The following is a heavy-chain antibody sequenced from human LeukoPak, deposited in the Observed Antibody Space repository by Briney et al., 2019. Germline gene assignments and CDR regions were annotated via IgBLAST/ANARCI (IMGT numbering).Heavy chain of an antibody. CDR2: IYYSGST. V-gene: IGHV4-59*01. D-gene: IGHD2-15*01. CDR1: DGSISNYY. Sequence: SETLSLTCTVSDGSISNYYWSWIRQPPGKVLEWIGYIYYSGSTNYNPSLKSRVTISVDTSKNQFSLKLSSVTAADTAVYYCARVDCSSGSCYAFDIWGQGTMVTVSS. CDR3: ARVDCSSGSCYAFDI. J-gene: IGHJ3*02.